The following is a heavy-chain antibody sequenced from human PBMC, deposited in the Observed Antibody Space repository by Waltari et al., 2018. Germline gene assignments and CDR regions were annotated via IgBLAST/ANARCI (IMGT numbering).Heavy chain of an antibody. Sequence: QVQLQQWGAGLLKPSETLSLNCAVYGGSFSSYYWSWIRQSPRTGLEWIGEINQRGKHNDHPSLKSRVPMSVNTSKNQFSQKLKSVAAAGPAVYFCARGGWFGRGNDAFDIWGQGTAVTVSS. CDR1: GGSFSSYY. J-gene: IGHJ3*02. CDR2: INQRGKH. V-gene: IGHV4-34*01. CDR3: ARGGWFGRGNDAFDI. D-gene: IGHD3-10*01.